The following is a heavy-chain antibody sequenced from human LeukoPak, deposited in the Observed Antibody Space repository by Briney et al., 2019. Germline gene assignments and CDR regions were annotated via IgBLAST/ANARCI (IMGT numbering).Heavy chain of an antibody. CDR1: GYTFTNYA. V-gene: IGHV7-4-1*02. D-gene: IGHD3-16*02. CDR2: IHPSTGNP. Sequence: GASVKVSCKASGYTFTNYAMNWVRQAPGQGLEFMGWIHPSTGNPTYAQGFTGRFVFSLDTSVSTTYLQITSLKAEDTAVYFRARAFQSLGGLSLPDYWGQGTLVTVSS. J-gene: IGHJ4*02. CDR3: ARAFQSLGGLSLPDY.